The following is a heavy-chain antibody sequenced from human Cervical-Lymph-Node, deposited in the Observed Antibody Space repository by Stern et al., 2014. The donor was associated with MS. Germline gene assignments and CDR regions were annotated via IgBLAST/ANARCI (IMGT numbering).Heavy chain of an antibody. Sequence: QVQLQESGPGLVKPSETLSLTCTVSGGSISSSSYYWGWIRQPPGKGLEWIGSIYYSGSTYYNPSLKSRVTIFADTSTNQFPLKLSSVTAADTAVYYCARGLYYYDSSGYYLFDYWGQGTLVTVSS. CDR2: IYYSGST. J-gene: IGHJ4*02. CDR3: ARGLYYYDSSGYYLFDY. D-gene: IGHD3-22*01. CDR1: GGSISSSSYY. V-gene: IGHV4-39*01.